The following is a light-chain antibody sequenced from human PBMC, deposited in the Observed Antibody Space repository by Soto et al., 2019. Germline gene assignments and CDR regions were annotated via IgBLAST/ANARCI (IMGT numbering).Light chain of an antibody. CDR3: QQYNNWPWT. Sequence: EIVLTQSPATLSLSPGERATLSCRASQSVSRNLAWYQQKPGQAPRLLIYDASNRATGIPARFSGSGSGTDFTLTISSLEPEDFAVYYCQQYNNWPWTFGQGTKVDIK. V-gene: IGKV3-11*01. J-gene: IGKJ1*01. CDR1: QSVSRN. CDR2: DAS.